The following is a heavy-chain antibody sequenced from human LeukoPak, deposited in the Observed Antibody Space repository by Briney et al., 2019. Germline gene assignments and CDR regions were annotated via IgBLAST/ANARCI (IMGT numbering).Heavy chain of an antibody. CDR3: AGGSDPVYYYYYMDV. Sequence: GASVTLSFKASGYTFTVNGISWVWQAPGQGLELRGGISAYNGNTNYAQKIQGRVTMTTDTATSTDHMELRSLRSDDPAVYYCAGGSDPVYYYYYMDVWGKGTTVSVSS. CDR1: GYTFTVNG. V-gene: IGHV1-18*01. D-gene: IGHD6-25*01. CDR2: ISAYNGNT. J-gene: IGHJ6*03.